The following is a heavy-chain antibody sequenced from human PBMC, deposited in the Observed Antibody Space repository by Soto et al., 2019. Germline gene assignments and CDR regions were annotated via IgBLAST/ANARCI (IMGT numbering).Heavy chain of an antibody. D-gene: IGHD3-3*01. CDR2: VNPSGGST. CDR1: AYTFTSYY. V-gene: IGHV1-46*01. J-gene: IGHJ6*02. Sequence: GGAVKVSCKPSAYTFTSYYMNSVRQAPGRGLHWAGRVNPSGGSTSYAQKFQGRVTMTRDTSTSTVYMELSSLRSEDTAVYYCARVSDDFWTGYHREHYYYYYGMDVWGQGTTVSVS. CDR3: ARVSDDFWTGYHREHYYYYYGMDV.